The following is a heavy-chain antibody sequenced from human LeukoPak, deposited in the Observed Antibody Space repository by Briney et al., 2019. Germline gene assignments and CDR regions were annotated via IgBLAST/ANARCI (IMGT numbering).Heavy chain of an antibody. Sequence: GGSLRLSCAASGFTFSSYAMSWVRQAPGKGLEWVSAISGSGGSTYYADSVKGRFTISRDNSKNTLYLQMNSLRAEDTAVYYRAKDGGGSGYYYYYYMDVWGKGTTVTVSS. J-gene: IGHJ6*03. V-gene: IGHV3-23*01. CDR3: AKDGGGSGYYYYYYMDV. CDR2: ISGSGGST. D-gene: IGHD2-15*01. CDR1: GFTFSSYA.